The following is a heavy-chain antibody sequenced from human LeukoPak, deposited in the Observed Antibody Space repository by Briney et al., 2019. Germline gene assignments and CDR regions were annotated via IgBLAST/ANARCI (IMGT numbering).Heavy chain of an antibody. CDR1: GFTFSSYE. V-gene: IGHV3-48*03. J-gene: IGHJ3*02. D-gene: IGHD2-15*01. CDR2: ISSSGSTI. CDR3: ARDCGGGSCYGPYDAFDI. Sequence: GGSLRLSCAASGFTFSSYEMNWVRQAPGKGLEWVSYISSSGSTIYYADSVKGRFTISRDNAKNSLYLRMNSLRAEDTAVYYCARDCGGGSCYGPYDAFDIWGQGTMVTVSS.